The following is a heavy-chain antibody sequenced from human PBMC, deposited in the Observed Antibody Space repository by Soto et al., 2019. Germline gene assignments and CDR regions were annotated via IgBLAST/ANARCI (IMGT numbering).Heavy chain of an antibody. J-gene: IGHJ5*02. D-gene: IGHD2-2*01. Sequence: GASVKVSCKASGYTFTSYGISWVRQAPGQGLEWMGWTSAYNGNTNYAQKLQGRVTMTTDTSTSTAYMELRSLRSDDTAVYYCARDYNPFVVVPAVYWFDPWGQGTLVTVSS. CDR3: ARDYNPFVVVPAVYWFDP. CDR2: TSAYNGNT. CDR1: GYTFTSYG. V-gene: IGHV1-18*01.